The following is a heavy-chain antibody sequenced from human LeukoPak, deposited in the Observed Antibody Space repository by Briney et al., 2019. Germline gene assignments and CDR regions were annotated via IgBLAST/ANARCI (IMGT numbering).Heavy chain of an antibody. CDR2: IYYSGST. Sequence: SETLSLTCTVSGGSISSSSYYWGWIRQPPGKGLGWIGSIYYSGSTYYNPSLKSRVTISVDTSKNQFSLKLSSVTAADTAVYYCARPDYYYYYMDVWGKGTTVTISS. CDR3: ARPDYYYYYMDV. J-gene: IGHJ6*03. V-gene: IGHV4-39*01. CDR1: GGSISSSSYY.